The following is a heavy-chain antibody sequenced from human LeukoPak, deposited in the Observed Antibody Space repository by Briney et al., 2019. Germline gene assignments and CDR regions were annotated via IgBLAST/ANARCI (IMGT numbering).Heavy chain of an antibody. CDR3: ARELYGSGSYYPLAI. J-gene: IGHJ3*02. V-gene: IGHV1-2*02. CDR1: GYTFTGYY. D-gene: IGHD3-10*01. CDR2: INPNSGGT. Sequence: GASVKVSCKATGYTFTGYYIHWVRQAPGQGLEWMGWINPNSGGTNYAQKFQGRVTMTRDTSISTAYMELSRLRSDDTAVYYCARELYGSGSYYPLAIWGQGTMVTVSS.